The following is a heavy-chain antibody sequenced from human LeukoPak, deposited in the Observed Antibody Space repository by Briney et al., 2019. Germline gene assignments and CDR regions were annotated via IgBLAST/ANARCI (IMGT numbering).Heavy chain of an antibody. Sequence: GESLKISCKRSGYSFTSYWIGWVRQMPGKGLGWMGIIYPGDSDTRYSPSFQGQVTISADKSISTAYLQWSSLKASDTAMYYCARQHYDFWSGSPRAFDIWGQGTMVTVSS. CDR2: IYPGDSDT. J-gene: IGHJ3*02. CDR3: ARQHYDFWSGSPRAFDI. D-gene: IGHD3-3*01. CDR1: GYSFTSYW. V-gene: IGHV5-51*01.